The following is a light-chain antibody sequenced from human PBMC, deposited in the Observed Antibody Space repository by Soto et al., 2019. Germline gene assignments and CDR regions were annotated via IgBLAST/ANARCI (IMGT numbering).Light chain of an antibody. CDR3: SSYTSSSTLLYV. CDR1: SSDVGGYNY. V-gene: IGLV2-14*01. CDR2: DVS. J-gene: IGLJ1*01. Sequence: QSALTQPASVSGSPGQSITISCTGTSSDVGGYNYVSWYQQHPGKAPKLMLYDVSNRPSGVSNRFSGSKSGNTASLTISGLQAEEEADYYCSSYTSSSTLLYVFGTGTKVTVL.